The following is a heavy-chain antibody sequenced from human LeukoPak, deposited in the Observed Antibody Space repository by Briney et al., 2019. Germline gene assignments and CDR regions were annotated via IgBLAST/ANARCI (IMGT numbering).Heavy chain of an antibody. J-gene: IGHJ4*02. CDR1: GFTFSSYA. D-gene: IGHD6-19*01. CDR2: ISGSGGST. V-gene: IGHV3-23*01. Sequence: GGSLRLSCAASGFTFSSYAMSWVRQAPGKGLEWVSAISGSGGSTYYADSVKGRYTISRDNSKNTLYLQMNSLRAEDTAVYYCAKARIAVTSFDYWGQGTLVTVSS. CDR3: AKARIAVTSFDY.